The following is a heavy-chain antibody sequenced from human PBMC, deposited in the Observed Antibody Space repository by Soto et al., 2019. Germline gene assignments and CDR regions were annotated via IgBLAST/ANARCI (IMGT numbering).Heavy chain of an antibody. Sequence: QVTLKESGPVLVKPTETLTLTCTVSGFSLSNARMGVSWIRQPPGKALEWLAHIFSNDEKSYSTSLKSRLTTXQXTLXSQVVLTMTNMDPGDTATYYCARHGRGVGARPLDYWGQGTLVTVSS. CDR2: IFSNDEK. D-gene: IGHD1-26*01. CDR3: ARHGRGVGARPLDY. CDR1: GFSLSNARMG. J-gene: IGHJ4*02. V-gene: IGHV2-26*01.